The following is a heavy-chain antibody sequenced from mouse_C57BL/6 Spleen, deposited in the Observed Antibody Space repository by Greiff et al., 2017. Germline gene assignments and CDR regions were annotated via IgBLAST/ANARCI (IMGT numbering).Heavy chain of an antibody. CDR3: ARRDYGSSSWYFDV. V-gene: IGHV1-55*01. CDR1: GYTFTSYW. J-gene: IGHJ1*03. CDR2: IYPGSGST. Sequence: QVQLQQPGAELVKPGASVKMSCKASGYTFTSYWLTWVKQRPGQGLEWIGDIYPGSGSTNYNEKFKSKATLTVDTSSSTAYMQLSSLTSEDSAVYYCARRDYGSSSWYFDVWGTGTTVTVSS. D-gene: IGHD1-1*01.